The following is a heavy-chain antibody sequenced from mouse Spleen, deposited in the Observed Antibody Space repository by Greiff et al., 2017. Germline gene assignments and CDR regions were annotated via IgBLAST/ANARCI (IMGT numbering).Heavy chain of an antibody. Sequence: EVMLVESGGGLVQPGGSLKLSCAASGFTFSSYTMSWVRQTPEKRLEWVAYISNGGGSTYYPDTVKGRFTISRDNAKNTLYLQMSSLKSEDTAIYYCARHDYSWFAYWGQGTLVTVSA. V-gene: IGHV5-12-2*01. CDR2: ISNGGGST. D-gene: IGHD2-4*01. J-gene: IGHJ3*01. CDR3: ARHDYSWFAY. CDR1: GFTFSSYT.